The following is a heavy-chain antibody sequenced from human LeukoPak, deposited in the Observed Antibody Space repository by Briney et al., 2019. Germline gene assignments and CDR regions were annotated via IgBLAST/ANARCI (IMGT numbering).Heavy chain of an antibody. V-gene: IGHV3-21*01. D-gene: IGHD2-2*01. CDR3: ARERDIVVVPAAMRYYYGMDA. CDR2: ISSSSSYI. J-gene: IGHJ6*02. CDR1: GFTFSSYS. Sequence: KPGGSLRLSCAASGFTFSSYSMNWVRQAPGKGLEWVSSISSSSSYIYYADSVKGRFTISRGNAKNSLYLQMNSLRAEDTAVYYCARERDIVVVPAAMRYYYGMDAWGQGTTVTVSS.